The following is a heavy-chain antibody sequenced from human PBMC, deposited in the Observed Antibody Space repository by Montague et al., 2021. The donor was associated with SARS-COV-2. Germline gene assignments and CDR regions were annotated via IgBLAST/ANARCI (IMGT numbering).Heavy chain of an antibody. J-gene: IGHJ3*02. CDR3: GRVLPDPVRTQYAFDI. V-gene: IGHV4-4*07. Sequence: SETLSLTCTVSGGSINDYYWSWVRQPAGEGLEWIGRIYSSGSANXNPFLESRVTMSLDTSKNQFSLNVNSVTAADTAVYYCGRVLPDPVRTQYAFDIWGQGTLVTVSS. CDR2: IYSSGSA. CDR1: GGSINDYY.